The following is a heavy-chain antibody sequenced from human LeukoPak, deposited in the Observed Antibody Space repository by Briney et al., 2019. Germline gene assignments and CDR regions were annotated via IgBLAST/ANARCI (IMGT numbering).Heavy chain of an antibody. Sequence: TGGSLRLSCAASGFTFRSYAMQWVRQAPGKGLEWVSYITYNSATIFYADSVKGRFTISRDNAKDSLYLQMSSLRDEDTAVYYCARDSGYSYADDYWGQGTLVTVSS. D-gene: IGHD5-18*01. CDR1: GFTFRSYA. CDR3: ARDSGYSYADDY. J-gene: IGHJ4*02. CDR2: ITYNSATI. V-gene: IGHV3-48*02.